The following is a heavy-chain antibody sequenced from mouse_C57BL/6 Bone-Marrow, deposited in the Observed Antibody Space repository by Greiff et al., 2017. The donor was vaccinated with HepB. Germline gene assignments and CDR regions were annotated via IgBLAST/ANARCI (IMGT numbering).Heavy chain of an antibody. D-gene: IGHD6-1*01. Sequence: SGPELVKPGASVKIPCKASGYTFTDYNMDWVKQSHGKSLEWIGDINPNNGGTIYNQKFKGKATLTVDKSSSTAYMELRSLTSEDTAVYYCAREDDPSAWFAYWGQGTLVTVSA. CDR3: AREDDPSAWFAY. CDR1: GYTFTDYN. V-gene: IGHV1-18*01. CDR2: INPNNGGT. J-gene: IGHJ3*01.